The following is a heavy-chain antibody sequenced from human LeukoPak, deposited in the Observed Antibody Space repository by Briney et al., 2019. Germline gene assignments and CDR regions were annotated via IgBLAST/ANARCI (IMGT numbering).Heavy chain of an antibody. Sequence: GGSLRLSCAASGFTFAGYAMSWVRQAPGKGLEWVSTISGSGGSTYYADSVKGRFTISRDNSKNTLYLQMNSLRAVDTAVYYCAKDSDSSGYYPFDYWGQGTLVTVSS. D-gene: IGHD3-22*01. CDR1: GFTFAGYA. J-gene: IGHJ4*02. CDR3: AKDSDSSGYYPFDY. V-gene: IGHV3-23*01. CDR2: ISGSGGST.